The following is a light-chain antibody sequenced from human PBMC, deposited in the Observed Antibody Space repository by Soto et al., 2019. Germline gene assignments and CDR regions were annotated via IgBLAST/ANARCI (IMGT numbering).Light chain of an antibody. Sequence: EIVLTQFPDTLSLSPGERATLSCRASKTIGYNYLAWYQQRPGLAPTLLIYDASTRAPGISDRFSGSGSGTDFTLTISRLEPVDFAVYYCQEYDTSYTFGPGTKVDIK. CDR2: DAS. CDR3: QEYDTSYT. V-gene: IGKV3-20*01. J-gene: IGKJ2*01. CDR1: KTIGYNY.